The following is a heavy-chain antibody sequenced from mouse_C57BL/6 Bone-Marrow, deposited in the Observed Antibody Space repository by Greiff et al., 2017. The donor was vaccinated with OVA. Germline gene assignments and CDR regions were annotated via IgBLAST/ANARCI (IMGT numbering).Heavy chain of an antibody. D-gene: IGHD1-1*01. Sequence: VQLQQPGAELVKPGASVKMSCKASGYTFTSYWITWVKQRPGQGLEWIGDIYPGSGSTNYNEKFKSKATLTVDTSSSTAYMQLSRLTSEDSAVYYCARWGYGSSYPFAYWGQGTLVTVSA. CDR2: IYPGSGST. CDR3: ARWGYGSSYPFAY. V-gene: IGHV1-55*01. CDR1: GYTFTSYW. J-gene: IGHJ3*01.